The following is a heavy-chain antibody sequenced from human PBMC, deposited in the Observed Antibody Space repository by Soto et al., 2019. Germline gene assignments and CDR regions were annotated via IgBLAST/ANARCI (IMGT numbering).Heavy chain of an antibody. CDR3: ATQKNYCSGGSCYPARY. CDR2: INPSGGST. D-gene: IGHD2-15*01. Sequence: QVQLVQSGAEVKKPGASVKVSCKASGYTFTSYYMHWVRQATGQGLEWMGIINPSGGSTSYAQRFQGRVSMTRDTSTSTVYMELSSLRSEDTAVYYCATQKNYCSGGSCYPARYWGQGTLVTVSS. J-gene: IGHJ4*02. V-gene: IGHV1-46*03. CDR1: GYTFTSYY.